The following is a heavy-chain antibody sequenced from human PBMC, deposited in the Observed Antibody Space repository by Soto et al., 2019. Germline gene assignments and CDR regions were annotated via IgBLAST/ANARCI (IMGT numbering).Heavy chain of an antibody. D-gene: IGHD3-3*01. Sequence: QVQLVESGGGVVQPGRSLRLSCAASGFTFSSYAMHWVRQAPGKGLEWVAVISYDGSNKYYADSVKGRFTISRDNSKNTLYLQMNSLRAEDTAVYYCARGTRFWSGEYCYGMDVWGQGTTVTVSS. CDR1: GFTFSSYA. V-gene: IGHV3-30-3*01. J-gene: IGHJ6*02. CDR3: ARGTRFWSGEYCYGMDV. CDR2: ISYDGSNK.